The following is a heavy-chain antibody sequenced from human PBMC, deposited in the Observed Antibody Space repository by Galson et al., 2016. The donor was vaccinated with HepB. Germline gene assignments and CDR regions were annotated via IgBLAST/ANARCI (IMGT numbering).Heavy chain of an antibody. CDR3: ARDLSGYSDS. CDR2: INEDGRTT. CDR1: EFTFSRFW. J-gene: IGHJ4*02. Sequence: SLRLSCAASEFTFSRFWMHWVRQVPGKGLVWVSRINEDGRTTDYADSVKGRFTISRDNARNTLYLQMNSLRVEDTALYYCARDLSGYSDSWGQGTLVTVSS. V-gene: IGHV3-74*01. D-gene: IGHD3-3*01.